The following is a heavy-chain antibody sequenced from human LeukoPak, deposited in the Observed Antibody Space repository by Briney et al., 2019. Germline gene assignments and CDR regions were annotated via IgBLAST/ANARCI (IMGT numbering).Heavy chain of an antibody. CDR3: AKDRIAAAGHGDHFDY. CDR1: GFTFSSYG. Sequence: GGSLRLSCAASGFTFSSYGMHWVRQAPGKGLEWVAVISYDGSNKYYADSVKGRFTISRDNSKNTLYLQMNSLRAEDTAVYYCAKDRIAAAGHGDHFDYWGQGTLVTVSS. V-gene: IGHV3-30*18. D-gene: IGHD6-13*01. CDR2: ISYDGSNK. J-gene: IGHJ4*02.